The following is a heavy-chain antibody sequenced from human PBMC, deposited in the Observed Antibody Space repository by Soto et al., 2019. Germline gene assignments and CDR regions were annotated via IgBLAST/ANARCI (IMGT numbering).Heavy chain of an antibody. CDR2: ISAYNGNT. D-gene: IGHD3-10*02. Sequence: GPEVKKPGASVMLSCKASGYTFTTYGVRWVRQAPGLGLEWMGWISAYNGNTNYAQKFHGRVTMTTDASANTAYLELRSLRSDYTAVYYCARQEGHIEPMIGEFDFWGQGTLVTVSS. CDR3: ARQEGHIEPMIGEFDF. V-gene: IGHV1-18*01. J-gene: IGHJ4*02. CDR1: GYTFTTYG.